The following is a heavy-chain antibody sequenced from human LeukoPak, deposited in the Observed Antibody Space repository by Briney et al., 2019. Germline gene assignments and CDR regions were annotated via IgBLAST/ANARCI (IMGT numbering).Heavy chain of an antibody. CDR2: IYYSGSS. CDR3: ASRRWAKSRYCSSTSCKYYYYYYYMDV. J-gene: IGHJ6*03. D-gene: IGHD2-2*01. CDR1: GGSISGYH. V-gene: IGHV4-59*01. Sequence: SETLSLTCNVSGGSISGYHWSWIRQPPGKGLEWLGYIYYSGSSNYNPSLKSRATMSADTSKNQFSLKLSSVTAADTAVYYCASRRWAKSRYCSSTSCKYYYYYYYMDVWGKGTTVTVSS.